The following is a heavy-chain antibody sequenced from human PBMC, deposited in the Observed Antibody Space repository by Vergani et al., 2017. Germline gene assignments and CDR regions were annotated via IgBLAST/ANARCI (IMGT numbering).Heavy chain of an antibody. D-gene: IGHD3-16*01. CDR2: IYNSGNG. CDR3: ASGKYYSDSTSHFRGRYFDV. CDR1: GDSIISISYY. V-gene: IGHV4-39*01. J-gene: IGHJ2*01. Sequence: QMQLQESGPGLVKASETLSLTCTVSGDSIISISYYWGWIRQPPGKGLEWIGSIYNSGNGDSSSSLKSRVTISADTSKNQFSLRLTSVTAADTAVDYCASGKYYSDSTSHFRGRYFDVWGRGTLVTVPS.